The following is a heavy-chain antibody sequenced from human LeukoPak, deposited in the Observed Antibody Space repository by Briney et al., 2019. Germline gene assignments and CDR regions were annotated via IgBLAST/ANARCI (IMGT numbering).Heavy chain of an antibody. V-gene: IGHV1-2*02. CDR2: INPKTGGP. J-gene: IGHJ5*02. Sequence: ASVKVSCKASGYAFIDYYVHWVRQAPGQGLEWMGWINPKTGGPKYAQKFQGRLTMSRDTSISTVYMELSSLTSDDTGVYYCARNQVGKNWFDPWGRGTLTTVSS. D-gene: IGHD1-26*01. CDR3: ARNQVGKNWFDP. CDR1: GYAFIDYY.